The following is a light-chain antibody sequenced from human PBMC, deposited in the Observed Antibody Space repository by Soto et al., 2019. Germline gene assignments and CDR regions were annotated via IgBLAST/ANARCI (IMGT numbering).Light chain of an antibody. CDR3: QQYGSSLT. J-gene: IGKJ4*01. CDR2: WAS. V-gene: IGKV4-1*01. CDR1: QSVLYSSNNKNY. Sequence: EIVMTQSPQSLWVSRGERAAITCRPSQSVLYSSNNKNYLAWYQQKPGQPPKLLIYWASTRESGVPDRFSGSGSGTDFTLSISRLEPEDSAVYYCQQYGSSLTFGGGTKVDIK.